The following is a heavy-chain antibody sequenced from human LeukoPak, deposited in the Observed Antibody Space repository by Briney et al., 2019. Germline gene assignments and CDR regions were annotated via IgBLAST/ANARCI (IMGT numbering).Heavy chain of an antibody. CDR3: ARGGDYGDYVFHY. Sequence: TSETLSLTCTVSGGSISSYYWSWIRQPPGKGLEWIGYVYYSGSTNYNPSLKSRVTISVDTSKNQFSLKLYSVTAADTAVYYCARGGDYGDYVFHYWGQGTLVTVSS. D-gene: IGHD4-17*01. V-gene: IGHV4-59*12. J-gene: IGHJ4*02. CDR1: GGSISSYY. CDR2: VYYSGST.